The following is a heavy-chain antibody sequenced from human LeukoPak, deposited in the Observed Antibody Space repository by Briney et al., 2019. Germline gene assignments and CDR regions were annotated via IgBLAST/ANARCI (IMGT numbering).Heavy chain of an antibody. CDR1: GGSISSSNW. CDR2: SYHSGST. J-gene: IGHJ4*02. V-gene: IGHV4-4*02. Sequence: PWETLSLTCAVSGGSISSSNWWSWVRQPPGKGLEWIGDSYHSGSTIYNPSLKSRVTISVDKSKNLFSLKLSSVTAADTAVYYCARGNIAVAGLFDYWGQGTLVTVPS. D-gene: IGHD6-19*01. CDR3: ARGNIAVAGLFDY.